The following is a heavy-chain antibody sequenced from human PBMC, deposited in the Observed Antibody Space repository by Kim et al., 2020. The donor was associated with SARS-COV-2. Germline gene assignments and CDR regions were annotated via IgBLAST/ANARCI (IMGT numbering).Heavy chain of an antibody. J-gene: IGHJ4*02. Sequence: TYYADSVKGRFTISRDNSKNTLYLQMNSLRAEDTAVYYCAKETSTNYFDYWGQGTLVTVSS. CDR2: T. CDR3: AKETSTNYFDY. V-gene: IGHV3-23*01. D-gene: IGHD5-12*01.